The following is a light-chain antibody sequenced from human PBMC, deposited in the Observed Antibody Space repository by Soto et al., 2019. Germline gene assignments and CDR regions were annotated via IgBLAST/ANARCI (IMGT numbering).Light chain of an antibody. V-gene: IGKV1-8*01. CDR3: QQYVISVT. Sequence: AIRMTQSPSSFSASTGDRVSITCRATQDIGTYLAWYQQIPGKAPKLLIYDASTLQTGVPSRFSGSGSGTDFTLTISRLEPQDSAIYYCQQYVISVTFGQGTRLEIK. CDR2: DAS. CDR1: QDIGTY. J-gene: IGKJ5*01.